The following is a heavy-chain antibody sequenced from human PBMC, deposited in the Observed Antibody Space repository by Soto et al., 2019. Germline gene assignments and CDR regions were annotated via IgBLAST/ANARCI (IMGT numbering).Heavy chain of an antibody. CDR3: ARDDDRNDNAFEM. Sequence: QVQLVESGGGVVQPGTSLRLSGAASGFSFSNYGMHWVRQAPGKGLEWVAVIWNDGSKTVHADSVKGRLTISRDNSGNTLYLQMNNLRAEDTALYYCARDDDRNDNAFEMWGQGTMVTVSP. CDR1: GFSFSNYG. CDR2: IWNDGSKT. D-gene: IGHD1-1*01. J-gene: IGHJ3*02. V-gene: IGHV3-33*01.